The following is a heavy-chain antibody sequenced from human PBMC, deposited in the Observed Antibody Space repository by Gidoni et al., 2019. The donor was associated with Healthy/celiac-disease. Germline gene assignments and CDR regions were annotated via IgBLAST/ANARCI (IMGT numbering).Heavy chain of an antibody. CDR2: ISYDGSNK. V-gene: IGHV3-30*18. J-gene: IGHJ4*02. CDR1: GFTFSSYG. CDR3: AKDRGSGDTFDY. Sequence: QVQLVESGGGVVQPGRSLRLSCAASGFTFSSYGMHWVRQAPGKGLEWVAVISYDGSNKYYADSVKGRFTISRDNSKNTLYLQMNSLRAEDTAVYYCAKDRGSGDTFDYWGQGTLVTVSS. D-gene: IGHD2-15*01.